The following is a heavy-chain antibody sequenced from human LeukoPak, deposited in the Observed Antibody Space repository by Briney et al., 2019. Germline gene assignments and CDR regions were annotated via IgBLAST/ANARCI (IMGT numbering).Heavy chain of an antibody. D-gene: IGHD6-19*01. J-gene: IGHJ3*02. Sequence: PGGSQRLSCAASGFTFSSYSMNWVRQAPGKGLEWVSSISSSSSYIYYADSVKGRFTISRDNAKNSLYLQMNSLRAEDTAVYYCARIAVAGTYAFDIWGQGTMVTVSS. CDR3: ARIAVAGTYAFDI. CDR1: GFTFSSYS. V-gene: IGHV3-21*01. CDR2: ISSSSSYI.